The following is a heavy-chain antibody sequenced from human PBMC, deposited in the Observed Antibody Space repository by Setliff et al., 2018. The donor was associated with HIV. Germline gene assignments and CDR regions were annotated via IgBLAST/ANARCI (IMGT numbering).Heavy chain of an antibody. CDR1: GFAFGNYA. CDR2: VYYYGTNT. V-gene: IGHV3-30*04. Sequence: GGSLRLPCAASGFAFGNYAMHWVRQAPGEGLEWVAIVYYYGTNTYCAYSVKGRFTIARDNSENTLYLQMNSLRPEDTAVYYCASPNSPYGASYAFDIWGQGTLVTVSS. D-gene: IGHD4-17*01. J-gene: IGHJ3*02. CDR3: ASPNSPYGASYAFDI.